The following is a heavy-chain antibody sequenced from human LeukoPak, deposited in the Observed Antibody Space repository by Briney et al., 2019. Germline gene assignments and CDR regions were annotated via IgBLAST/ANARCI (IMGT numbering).Heavy chain of an antibody. Sequence: PSETLSLTCTVSGGSISSGDYYWSWIRQPPGKGLEWIGYIYYSGSTYYNPSLKSRVTISVDTSNNQFSLKLSSVTAADTAVYYCARAFGSPPPTYYFDYWGQGTLVTVSS. CDR2: IYYSGST. V-gene: IGHV4-30-4*08. D-gene: IGHD3-16*01. CDR3: ARAFGSPPPTYYFDY. J-gene: IGHJ4*02. CDR1: GGSISSGDYY.